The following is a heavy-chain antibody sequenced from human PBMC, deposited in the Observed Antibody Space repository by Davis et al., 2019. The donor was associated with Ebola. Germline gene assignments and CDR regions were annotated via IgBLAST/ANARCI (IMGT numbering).Heavy chain of an antibody. CDR2: INPNSGGT. V-gene: IGHV1-8*01. Sequence: ASVKVSCKASGYTFTSYDINWVRQATGRGLEWMGWINPNSGGTKFAQKFQGRVTMTRNTSISTAYMELSSLRSEDTAVYYCARSGDYGDAFDIWGQGTMVTVSS. D-gene: IGHD4-17*01. J-gene: IGHJ3*02. CDR3: ARSGDYGDAFDI. CDR1: GYTFTSYD.